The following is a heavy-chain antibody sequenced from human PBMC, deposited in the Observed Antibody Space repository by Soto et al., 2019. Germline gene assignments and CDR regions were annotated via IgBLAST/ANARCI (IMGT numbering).Heavy chain of an antibody. Sequence: PSETLSLTCSVSGADINTYSWTWIRQPAGKGLEWIGRIYTSASINYNPSLKGRVTLSVDTSTNQVSLRLASVTAADTAIYYCARDREAGYNFYYGMDVWGQGTTVTAPQ. CDR3: ARDREAGYNFYYGMDV. CDR1: GADINTYS. CDR2: IYTSASI. V-gene: IGHV4-4*07. D-gene: IGHD6-19*01. J-gene: IGHJ6*01.